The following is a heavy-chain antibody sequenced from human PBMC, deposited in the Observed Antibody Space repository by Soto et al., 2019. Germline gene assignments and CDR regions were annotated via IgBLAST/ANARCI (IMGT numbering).Heavy chain of an antibody. CDR1: GFTFSSYG. Sequence: PGGSLRLSCAASGFTFSSYGMHWVRQAPGKGLEWVAVIWYDGSNKYYADSVKGRFTISRDNSKNTLYLQMNSLRAEDTAVYYCASEGGAARSDRGTAANEGNLVDYWGQGTLVTVSS. CDR3: ASEGGAARSDRGTAANEGNLVDY. D-gene: IGHD6-6*01. CDR2: IWYDGSNK. J-gene: IGHJ4*02. V-gene: IGHV3-33*01.